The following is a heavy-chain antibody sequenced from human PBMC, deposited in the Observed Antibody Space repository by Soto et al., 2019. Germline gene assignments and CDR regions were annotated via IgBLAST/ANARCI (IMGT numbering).Heavy chain of an antibody. V-gene: IGHV4-59*01. D-gene: IGHD6-13*01. CDR2: ISSSGFT. Sequence: QVQLQESGPGLVKPSEPLSLTCTVSGGSITPYYWSWIRQPPGKRLEWIGYISSSGFTNYNPSLNSRVTISVDTSKNQFSLKLSSVTAADTAVYYCVRDCYSSSCFDLWGQGTLVTVSS. CDR1: GGSITPYY. J-gene: IGHJ4*02. CDR3: VRDCYSSSCFDL.